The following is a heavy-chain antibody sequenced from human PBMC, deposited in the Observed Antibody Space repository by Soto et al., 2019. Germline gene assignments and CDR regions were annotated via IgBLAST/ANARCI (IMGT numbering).Heavy chain of an antibody. Sequence: PGGSLRLSCAASGFTFSSYGMHWVRQAPGKGLEWVAVISYDGSNKYYADSVKGRFTISRDNSKNTLYLQMNSLRAEDTAVYYCAKDIQLWSRTFDYWGQGTLVTDSS. V-gene: IGHV3-30*18. J-gene: IGHJ4*02. CDR1: GFTFSSYG. CDR3: AKDIQLWSRTFDY. CDR2: ISYDGSNK. D-gene: IGHD5-18*01.